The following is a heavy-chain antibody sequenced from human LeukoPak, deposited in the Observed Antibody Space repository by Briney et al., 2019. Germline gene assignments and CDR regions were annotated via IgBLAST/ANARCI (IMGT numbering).Heavy chain of an antibody. CDR3: ARAHYYGSGSYQYYFDY. J-gene: IGHJ4*02. CDR2: IYTSGST. Sequence: PSQTLSLTCTVSGGSISSGSYYWSWIRQPAGKGLEWIGRIYTSGSTNYNPSLKSRVTISVDTSKNQFSLKLSSVTAADTAVYYCARAHYYGSGSYQYYFDYWDQGTLVTVSS. CDR1: GGSISSGSYY. D-gene: IGHD3-10*01. V-gene: IGHV4-61*02.